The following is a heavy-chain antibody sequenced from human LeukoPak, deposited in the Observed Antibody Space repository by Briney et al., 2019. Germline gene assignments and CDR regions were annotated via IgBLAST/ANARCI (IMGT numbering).Heavy chain of an antibody. CDR2: ISGSGGST. Sequence: PGGSLRLSCAASGFTFSSYAMSWVRQAPGKGLEWVSAISGSGGSTYYADSVKGRFTISRDNSKNTLYLQMNSLRAEDTAVYYCAKCYYGSGSYYWDWYFDLWGRGTLVTVSS. J-gene: IGHJ2*01. CDR3: AKCYYGSGSYYWDWYFDL. D-gene: IGHD3-10*01. V-gene: IGHV3-23*01. CDR1: GFTFSSYA.